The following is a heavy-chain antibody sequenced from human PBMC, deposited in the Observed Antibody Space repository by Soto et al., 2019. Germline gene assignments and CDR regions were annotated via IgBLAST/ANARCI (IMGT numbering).Heavy chain of an antibody. CDR1: GYAFTTYG. Sequence: QVHLVQSGAEVKKPGASVKVSCKASGYAFTTYGITWVRQAPGQGLEWMGWISAHNGNTNYAQKLQGRVTVTRDTSTSTAYMELRSLRSDCTAVYYCARGRYGDYWGQGALVTVSS. V-gene: IGHV1-18*01. CDR3: ARGRYGDY. D-gene: IGHD1-1*01. CDR2: ISAHNGNT. J-gene: IGHJ4*02.